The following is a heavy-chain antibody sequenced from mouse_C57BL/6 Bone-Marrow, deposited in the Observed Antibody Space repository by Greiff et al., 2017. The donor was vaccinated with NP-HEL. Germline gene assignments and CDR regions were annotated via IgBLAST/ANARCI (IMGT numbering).Heavy chain of an antibody. D-gene: IGHD2-3*01. V-gene: IGHV14-4*01. J-gene: IGHJ3*01. CDR1: GFNIKDDY. CDR2: IDPENGDT. CDR3: TFYAWFAY. Sequence: EVQLQQSGAELVRPGASVKLSCTASGFNIKDDYMHWVKQRPEQGLEWIGWIDPENGDTEYASKFQGKATITADTYSNTAYLQLSSLTSEDTAVYYCTFYAWFAYWGQGTLVTVSA.